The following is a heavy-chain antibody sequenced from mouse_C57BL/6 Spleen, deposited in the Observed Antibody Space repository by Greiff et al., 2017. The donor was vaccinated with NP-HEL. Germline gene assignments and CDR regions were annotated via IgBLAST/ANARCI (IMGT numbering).Heavy chain of an antibody. CDR2: ISDGGSYT. D-gene: IGHD1-1*01. CDR1: RFTFSSYA. V-gene: IGHV5-4*01. Sequence: EVKLVESGGGLVKPGGSLKLSCAASRFTFSSYAMSWVRQTPEKRLEWVATISDGGSYTYYPDNVKGRFTISRDNAKNNLYLQMSHLKSEDTAMYYCAREDGSSFYFDYWGQGTTLTVSS. CDR3: AREDGSSFYFDY. J-gene: IGHJ2*01.